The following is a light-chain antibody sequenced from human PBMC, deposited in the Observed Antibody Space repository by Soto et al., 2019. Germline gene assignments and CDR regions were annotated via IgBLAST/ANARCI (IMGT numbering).Light chain of an antibody. CDR3: CSYAGTYTRV. CDR2: DVN. V-gene: IGLV2-11*01. Sequence: QSALTQPRSVSGSPGQSVTMSCTRTSSDVANYKYVSWYQQHPGKAPKLMSYDVNKRPSGVPYRFSGSKSGNTASLTISGLQAEDEADYYCCSYAGTYTRVFGTRTKVTVL. CDR1: SSDVANYKY. J-gene: IGLJ1*01.